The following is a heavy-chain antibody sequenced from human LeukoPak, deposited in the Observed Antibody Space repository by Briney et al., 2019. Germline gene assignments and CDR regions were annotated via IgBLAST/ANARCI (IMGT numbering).Heavy chain of an antibody. CDR2: INSDGSRT. V-gene: IGHV3-74*01. CDR1: GFTFSDYW. Sequence: GGSLRLSCAASGFTFSDYWIHWVRQAPGKGLVWVSRINSDGSRTNYVDSVKGRFIISRDNAKNTVYLEMNSLRAEDTAVYYCAKAVGAYDYWGQGTLVTVSS. D-gene: IGHD2-2*01. CDR3: AKAVGAYDY. J-gene: IGHJ4*02.